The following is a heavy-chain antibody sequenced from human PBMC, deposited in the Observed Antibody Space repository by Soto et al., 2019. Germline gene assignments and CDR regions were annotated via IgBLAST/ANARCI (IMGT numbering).Heavy chain of an antibody. CDR3: ARGETYYDNWTGYTHDCYCGMDV. CDR1: GYTFTSYG. D-gene: IGHD3-9*01. V-gene: IGHV1-18*01. Sequence: QVQLVQSGAEVKKPGASVKVSCKASGYTFTSYGISWVRQAPGQGLEWMGWISAYNGNTNYAQKLQGRVNLTKEPSTRTAYLELRRLRSADTAVYYCARGETYYDNWTGYTHDCYCGMDVWGQGTTVTVSS. CDR2: ISAYNGNT. J-gene: IGHJ6*02.